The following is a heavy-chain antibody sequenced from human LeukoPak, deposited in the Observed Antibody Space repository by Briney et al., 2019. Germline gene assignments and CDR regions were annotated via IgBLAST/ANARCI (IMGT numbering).Heavy chain of an antibody. V-gene: IGHV3-21*01. J-gene: IGHJ4*02. D-gene: IGHD3-3*01. CDR2: ISSSSTYI. Sequence: PGGSLRLSCAASGFTFSTYSMSWVRQAPGKGLEWVSSISSSSTYIYYVDSVKGRFTISRDDAKNSLYLQMNSLRADDTAVYYCARDWSGDDYWGQGTVVTVSS. CDR3: ARDWSGDDY. CDR1: GFTFSTYS.